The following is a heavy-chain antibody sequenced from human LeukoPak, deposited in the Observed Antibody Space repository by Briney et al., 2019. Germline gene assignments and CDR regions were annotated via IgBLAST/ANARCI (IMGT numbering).Heavy chain of an antibody. CDR3: ARGGVYCSGGSCYSSTFDY. D-gene: IGHD2-15*01. V-gene: IGHV4-31*03. CDR1: GGSISSGGYY. J-gene: IGHJ4*02. CDR2: IYYSGST. Sequence: SETLSLTCTVSGGSISSGGYYWSWIRQHPGKGLEWIGYIYYSGSTYYNPSLKSRVTISVDTSKNQFSLKLSSVTAADTAVYYCARGGVYCSGGSCYSSTFDYRGQGTLVTVSS.